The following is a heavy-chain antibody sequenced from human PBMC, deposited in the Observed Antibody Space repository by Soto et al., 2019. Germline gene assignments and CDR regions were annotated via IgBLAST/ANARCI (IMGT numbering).Heavy chain of an antibody. D-gene: IGHD3-3*01. CDR1: GYSISSGCY. J-gene: IGHJ4*02. CDR3: ARDQSSSDFWSGSNY. CDR2: IYHSGST. V-gene: IGHV4-38-2*02. Sequence: SETLSHTCAVSGYSISSGCYWGLVRQPPGKGLEWIGSIYHSGSTYYNPSLKSRVTISVDTSKNQFSLKLSSVTAADTAVYYCARDQSSSDFWSGSNYWGQGTLVTV.